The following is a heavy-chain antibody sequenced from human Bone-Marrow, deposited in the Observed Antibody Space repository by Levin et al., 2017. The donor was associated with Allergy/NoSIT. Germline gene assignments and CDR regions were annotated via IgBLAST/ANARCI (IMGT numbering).Heavy chain of an antibody. Sequence: GGSLRLSCAASGFTFTDAWMTWVRQAPGKGLEWVARIKSKISGATTDYAAPEKGRFTMSRDDATKMVHLEMNSLKIEDTAVYHCTTVRDPSSWSLDNWGQGTLVTVSS. CDR3: TTVRDPSSWSLDN. J-gene: IGHJ4*02. V-gene: IGHV3-15*01. D-gene: IGHD6-13*01. CDR1: GFTFTDAW. CDR2: IKSKISGATT.